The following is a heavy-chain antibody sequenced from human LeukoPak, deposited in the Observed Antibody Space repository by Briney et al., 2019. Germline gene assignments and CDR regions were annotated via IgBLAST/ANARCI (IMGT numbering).Heavy chain of an antibody. CDR2: ISAYNGNT. D-gene: IGHD6-6*01. Sequence: ASVKVSCKASSYTFTSYGISWVRQAPGQGLEWMGWISAYNGNTNYAQKLQGRVTMTTDTSTSTAYMELRSLRSDDTAVYYCARGHKPYRPREYSSTYIAEYFQHWGQGTLVTVSS. J-gene: IGHJ1*01. CDR1: SYTFTSYG. CDR3: ARGHKPYRPREYSSTYIAEYFQH. V-gene: IGHV1-18*01.